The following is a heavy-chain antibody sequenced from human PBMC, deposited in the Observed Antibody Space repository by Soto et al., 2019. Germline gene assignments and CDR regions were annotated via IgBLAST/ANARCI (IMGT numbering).Heavy chain of an antibody. J-gene: IGHJ6*02. V-gene: IGHV1-69*13. D-gene: IGHD2-15*01. CDR3: ARDGAGSSCSGGSCDTYYYYGMDV. CDR2: IIPIFGTA. Sequence: LVEVSCKXSGGTFSSYAISWVRQAPGQGLEWMGGIIPIFGTANYAQKFQGRVTITADESTSTAYMELSSLRSEDTAVYYCARDGAGSSCSGGSCDTYYYYGMDVWGQGTTVTVSS. CDR1: GGTFSSYA.